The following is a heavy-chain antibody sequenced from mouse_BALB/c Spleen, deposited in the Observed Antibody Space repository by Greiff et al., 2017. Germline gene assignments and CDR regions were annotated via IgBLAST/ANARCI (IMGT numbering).Heavy chain of an antibody. Sequence: EVQGVESGGGLVQPGGSRKLSCAASGFTFSSFGMHWVRQAPEKGLEWVAYISSGSSTIYYADTVKGRFTISRDNPKNTLFLQMTSLRSEDTAMYYCARSLWAYWGQGTLVTVSA. D-gene: IGHD1-1*02. CDR3: ARSLWAY. CDR2: ISSGSSTI. J-gene: IGHJ3*01. V-gene: IGHV5-17*02. CDR1: GFTFSSFG.